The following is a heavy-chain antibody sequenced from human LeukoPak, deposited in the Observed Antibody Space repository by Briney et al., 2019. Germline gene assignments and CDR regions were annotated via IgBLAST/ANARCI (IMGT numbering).Heavy chain of an antibody. CDR3: ASQAGYTYGFGY. J-gene: IGHJ4*02. CDR2: ISYSGST. CDR1: GGSFSGSSYY. D-gene: IGHD5-18*01. V-gene: IGHV4-39*01. Sequence: PSETLSLTCTVSGGSFSGSSYYWGWIRQPPGKGLEWIGNISYSGSTYYNPPLKSRVTLSVDTSKSQFSLRLSSVTAADTAVYYCASQAGYTYGFGYWGQGTLVTVSS.